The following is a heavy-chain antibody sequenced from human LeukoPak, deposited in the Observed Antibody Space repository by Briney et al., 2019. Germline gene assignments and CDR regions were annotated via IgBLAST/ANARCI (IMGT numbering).Heavy chain of an antibody. CDR2: ISGSGNST. D-gene: IGHD3-22*01. CDR3: AKGPFFYYDASGYNYFDS. V-gene: IGHV3-23*01. Sequence: GGSLRPSCAASGFTFSSYAMSWVRQAPGKGLEWVSAISGSGNSTYYADSVKGRFTISRDNSKDTLYMQMNSLRVEDTAIYYCAKGPFFYYDASGYNYFDSWGQGTLVTVSS. CDR1: GFTFSSYA. J-gene: IGHJ4*02.